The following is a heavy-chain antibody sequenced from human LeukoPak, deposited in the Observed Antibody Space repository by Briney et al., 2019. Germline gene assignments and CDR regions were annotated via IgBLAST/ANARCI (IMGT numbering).Heavy chain of an antibody. J-gene: IGHJ4*02. V-gene: IGHV3-48*02. Sequence: PGGSLRLSCAASGFTFSSYSMNWVRQAPGKGLEWVSYISGSSSTIYYADSVKCRFTISRDNAKNSLYLQMNSLRDEDTAVYYCARDSTATSSPIDYWGQGTLVTVSS. CDR3: ARDSTATSSPIDY. CDR2: ISGSSSTI. CDR1: GFTFSSYS.